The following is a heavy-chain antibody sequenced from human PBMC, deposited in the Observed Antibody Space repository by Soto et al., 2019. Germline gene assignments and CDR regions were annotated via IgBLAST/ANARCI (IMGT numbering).Heavy chain of an antibody. Sequence: LRLSCAASGFTFSSYAMSWVRQAPGKGLEWVSAISGSGGSTYYADSVKGRFTISRDNSKNTLYLQMNSLRAEDTAVYYCAKDLASTVGYYYGSGSYYSPPGAAPWGQGTLVTVYS. J-gene: IGHJ5*02. CDR3: AKDLASTVGYYYGSGSYYSPPGAAP. CDR2: ISGSGGST. CDR1: GFTFSSYA. D-gene: IGHD3-10*01. V-gene: IGHV3-23*01.